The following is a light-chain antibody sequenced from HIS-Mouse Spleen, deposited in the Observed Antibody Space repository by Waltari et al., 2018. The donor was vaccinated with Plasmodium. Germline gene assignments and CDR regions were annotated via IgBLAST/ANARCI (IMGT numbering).Light chain of an antibody. CDR3: YSTDSSGNHRV. CDR1: ALPKKY. Sequence: SYELTQPPSVSVSPGQKARITCPGDALPKKYAYWYQPKSGQAPVLVIYEESKRPSGIPERFSGSSSGTMATLTISGAQVEDEADYYCYSTDSSGNHRVFGGGTKLTVL. CDR2: EES. J-gene: IGLJ3*02. V-gene: IGLV3-10*01.